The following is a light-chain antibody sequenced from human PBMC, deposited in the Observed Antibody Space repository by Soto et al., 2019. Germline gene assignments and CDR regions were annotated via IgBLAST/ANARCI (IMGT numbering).Light chain of an antibody. CDR3: QQYGSPPPYT. J-gene: IGKJ2*01. CDR1: QSVSSSY. Sequence: EIVLTQSPGTLSLSPGERATLSCRASQSVSSSYLAWYQQKPGQAPRLLIYGATSRATGIPDRFSGSGSGTDFTLTIIRLEPEDFAVYYCQQYGSPPPYTFGQGTQLEIK. CDR2: GAT. V-gene: IGKV3-20*01.